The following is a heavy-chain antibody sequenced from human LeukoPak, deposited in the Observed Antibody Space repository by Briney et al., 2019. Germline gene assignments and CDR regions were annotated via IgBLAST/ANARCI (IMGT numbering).Heavy chain of an antibody. V-gene: IGHV1-69*13. CDR3: ARTQSVGAAADPDY. CDR2: TIPIFGTA. Sequence: SVNVSCKASGGTFSSYAISWVRQAAGQGLEWMGGTIPIFGTANYAQKFQGRVTITADESTSTAYMELSSLRSEDTAVYYCARTQSVGAAADPDYWGQGTLVTVSS. J-gene: IGHJ4*02. CDR1: GGTFSSYA. D-gene: IGHD6-13*01.